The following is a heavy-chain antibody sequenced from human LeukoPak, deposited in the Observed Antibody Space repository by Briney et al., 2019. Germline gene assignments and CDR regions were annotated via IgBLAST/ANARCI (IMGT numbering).Heavy chain of an antibody. Sequence: SETLSLTCSVSGGSINSYYWSWIRQPPGKGLECIGYIHYTGSTNYNPSLKSRVTISVDTSKNQFSLKLTSVTAADTAIYYCAGGGYYGLGNDFRFDPWGQGTLVTVSS. CDR3: AGGGYYGLGNDFRFDP. CDR1: GGSINSYY. V-gene: IGHV4-59*01. J-gene: IGHJ5*02. D-gene: IGHD3-10*01. CDR2: IHYTGST.